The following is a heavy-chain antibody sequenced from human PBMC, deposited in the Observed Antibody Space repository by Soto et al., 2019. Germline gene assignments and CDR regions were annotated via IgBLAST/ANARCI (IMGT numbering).Heavy chain of an antibody. CDR3: ARGEQQLTPFDY. V-gene: IGHV5-10-1*01. CDR1: GYSFTSYW. CDR2: IDPSDSYT. D-gene: IGHD6-13*01. Sequence: GESLKISCKGSGYSFTSYWISWVRQMPGKGLEWMGRIDPSDSYTNYSPSFQGHVTISADKSISTAYLQWSSLKASDTAMYYCARGEQQLTPFDYWGQGTLVTVSS. J-gene: IGHJ4*02.